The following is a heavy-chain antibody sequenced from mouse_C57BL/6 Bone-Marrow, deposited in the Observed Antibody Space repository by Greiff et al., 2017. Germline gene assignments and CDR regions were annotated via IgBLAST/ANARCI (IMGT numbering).Heavy chain of an antibody. CDR2: IDPEDGDT. V-gene: IGHV14-1*01. Sequence: VQLQQSGAELVRPGASVKLSCTASGFNIKDYYMHWVKQRPEQGLEWIGRIDPEDGDTEYAPKFQGKATMTADPSSNTAYLQLSSLTSEDTAVYYCTTGTDGYYGYFDVWGTGTTVTVSS. CDR3: TTGTDGYYGYFDV. J-gene: IGHJ1*03. CDR1: GFNIKDYY. D-gene: IGHD2-3*01.